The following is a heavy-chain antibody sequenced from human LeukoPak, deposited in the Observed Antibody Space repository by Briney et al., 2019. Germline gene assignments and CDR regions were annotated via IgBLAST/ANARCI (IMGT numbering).Heavy chain of an antibody. CDR2: IWYDGSNK. CDR3: ARDRDYGDYGLN. J-gene: IGHJ4*02. D-gene: IGHD4-17*01. V-gene: IGHV3-33*01. Sequence: GRSLRLSCAASGFTFSSYGMHWVRQAPGKGLEWVAVIWYDGSNKYYADSVKGRFTISRDNSKNTLYLQMNSLRAEDTAVYYCARDRDYGDYGLNWGQGTLATVSS. CDR1: GFTFSSYG.